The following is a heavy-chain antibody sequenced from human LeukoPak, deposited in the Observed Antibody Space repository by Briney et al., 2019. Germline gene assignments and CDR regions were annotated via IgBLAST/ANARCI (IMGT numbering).Heavy chain of an antibody. CDR1: GFSFSTYA. D-gene: IGHD3-22*01. CDR3: AKVSYYYDSSGFDYFDY. J-gene: IGHJ4*02. V-gene: IGHV3-23*01. CDR2: ISGSGGYT. Sequence: PGGSLRLSCAASGFSFSTYAMSWVRQAPGKGLEWVSAISGSGGYTYHADSVKGRFTISRDSSKNTLYLQLNSLRAEDTAVYYCAKVSYYYDSSGFDYFDYWGQGTLVTVSS.